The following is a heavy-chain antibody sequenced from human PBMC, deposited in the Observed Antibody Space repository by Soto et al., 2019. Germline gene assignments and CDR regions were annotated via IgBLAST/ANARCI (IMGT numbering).Heavy chain of an antibody. CDR2: MNPNSGNT. V-gene: IGHV1-8*02. J-gene: IGHJ6*03. CDR1: GYTFTSYG. CDR3: AARGQDDYYYYYMDV. Sequence: EASVKVSCKASGYTFTSYGISWVRQAPGQGLEWMGWMNPNSGNTGYAQKFQGRVTMTRNTSISTAYMELSSLRSEDTAVYYCAARGQDDYYYYYMDVWGKGTTVTVSS.